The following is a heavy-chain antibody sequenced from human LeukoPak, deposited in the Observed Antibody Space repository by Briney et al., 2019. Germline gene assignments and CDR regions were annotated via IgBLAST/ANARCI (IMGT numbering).Heavy chain of an antibody. CDR3: ARVSTTSDY. J-gene: IGHJ4*02. D-gene: IGHD1-14*01. V-gene: IGHV4-34*01. CDR2: INHSGST. CDR1: GGSFSGYY. Sequence: SETLSLTCAVYGGSFSGYYWSWIRQPPGKGLEWIGEINHSGSTNYNPSLKSRGTISVDTSKNRFSLKLSSVTAADTAVYYCARVSTTSDYWGQGTLVTVSS.